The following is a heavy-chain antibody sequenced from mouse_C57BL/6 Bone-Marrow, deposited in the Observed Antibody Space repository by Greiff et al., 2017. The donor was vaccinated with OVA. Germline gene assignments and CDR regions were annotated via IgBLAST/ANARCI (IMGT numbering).Heavy chain of an antibody. D-gene: IGHD2-1*01. V-gene: IGHV3-6*01. J-gene: IGHJ1*03. CDR1: GYSITSGYY. CDR3: ARDPSYGNYGYFDV. Sequence: VRLKESGPGLVKPSQSLSLTCSVTGYSITSGYYWNWIRQFPGNKLEWMGYISYDGSHNYNPSLKNRISITRDTSKNQFFLKLNSVTTEDTATYYCARDPSYGNYGYFDVWGTGTTVTVSS. CDR2: ISYDGSH.